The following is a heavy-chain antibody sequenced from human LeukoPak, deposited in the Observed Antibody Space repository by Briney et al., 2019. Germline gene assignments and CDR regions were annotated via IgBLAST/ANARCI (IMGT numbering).Heavy chain of an antibody. CDR1: GFTFSSYG. CDR2: IRYDGSNK. D-gene: IGHD3-22*01. Sequence: GGSLRLSCAASGFTFSSYGMHWVRQAPGKGLEWVAFIRYDGSNKYYADSVKGRFTISRDNSKNTLYLQMNSLRAEDTAVYYCAKDGLTYYYDGSGYIFDYGGREPLATVPS. CDR3: AKDGLTYYYDGSGYIFDY. V-gene: IGHV3-30*02. J-gene: IGHJ4*02.